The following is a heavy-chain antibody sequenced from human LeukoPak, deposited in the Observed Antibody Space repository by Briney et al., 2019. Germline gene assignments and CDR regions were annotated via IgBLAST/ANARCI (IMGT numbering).Heavy chain of an antibody. V-gene: IGHV5-51*01. J-gene: IGHJ4*02. Sequence: AESLKSSCNGSGYSITTYWIGWGLHMTAEGLEWVGFINPTDSDATYSPSFQGQVIISADKSISTAYLQWSSLKASDTAMYYCARAWSLDYWGQGTLVTVSS. D-gene: IGHD2-15*01. CDR3: ARAWSLDY. CDR1: GYSITTYW. CDR2: INPTDSDA.